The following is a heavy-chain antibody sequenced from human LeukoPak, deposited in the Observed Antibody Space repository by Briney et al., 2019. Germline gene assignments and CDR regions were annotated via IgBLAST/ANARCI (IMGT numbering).Heavy chain of an antibody. V-gene: IGHV3-53*01. D-gene: IGHD1-1*01. CDR1: GFTVSSNY. Sequence: GGSLRLSCAASGFTVSSNYMSWVRQAPGKGLEWVSVIYSGGSTYYADSVKGRFTISRDNSKNTLYLQMNSLRAEDTAVYYCARGNQRGPGGAFDIWGQGTMVTVSS. J-gene: IGHJ3*02. CDR2: IYSGGST. CDR3: ARGNQRGPGGAFDI.